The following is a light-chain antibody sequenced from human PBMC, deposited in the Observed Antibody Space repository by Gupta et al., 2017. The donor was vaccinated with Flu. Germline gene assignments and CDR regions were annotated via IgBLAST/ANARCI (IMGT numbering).Light chain of an antibody. Sequence: DSVMTQSPLSLPVTLGQPASISCRSSESRVYSDGDSYVSWFHQRPGQSPRRLIYKASVRGSGLPDRISSRASAADMTLIISMRAAEDVRVYCLMHRKHWPKTFGEGTRMEI. J-gene: IGKJ1*01. V-gene: IGKV2-30*01. CDR3: MHRKHWPKT. CDR2: KAS. CDR1: ESRVYSDGDSY.